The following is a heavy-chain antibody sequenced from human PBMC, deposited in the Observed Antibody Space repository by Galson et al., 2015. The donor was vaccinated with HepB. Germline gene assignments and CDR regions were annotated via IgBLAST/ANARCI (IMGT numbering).Heavy chain of an antibody. V-gene: IGHV1-18*01. CDR2: ISAYNGNT. CDR1: GYTFTSYG. Sequence: SVKVSCKASGYTFTSYGISWVRQAPGQGLEWMGWISAYNGNTNYAQKLQGRVTMTTDTSTSTAYMELRSLRSDDTAVYYCARDLLRYFDWSNPSRAFDIWGQGTMVTVSS. J-gene: IGHJ3*02. D-gene: IGHD3-9*01. CDR3: ARDLLRYFDWSNPSRAFDI.